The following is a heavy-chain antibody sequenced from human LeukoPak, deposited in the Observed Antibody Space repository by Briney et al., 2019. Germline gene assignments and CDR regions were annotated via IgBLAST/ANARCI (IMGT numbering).Heavy chain of an antibody. CDR2: INHNGST. V-gene: IGHV4-34*01. CDR3: ARGGYSGYGINWFDP. D-gene: IGHD5-12*01. Sequence: SETLSLACAVYGGSFSGYYWSWIRQPPGKGLEWIGEINHNGSTNYNPSLKSRVTISVDTSKNQFSLKLSSVTAADTAVYYCARGGYSGYGINWFDPWGQGTLVTVSS. J-gene: IGHJ5*02. CDR1: GGSFSGYY.